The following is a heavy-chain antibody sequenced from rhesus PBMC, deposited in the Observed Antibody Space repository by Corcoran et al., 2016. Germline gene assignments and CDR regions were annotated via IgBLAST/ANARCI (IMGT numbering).Heavy chain of an antibody. CDR3: ARKEYCTGSGCLHFDY. J-gene: IGHJ4*01. CDR1: GGSISGSY. Sequence: QVQLQESGPGLVKPSETLSLTCAVSGGSISGSYWNWIRQPPGKGLAWIGFIGGSRGSTYYNPSLERRGTISTDTSKNQFSLKRSAVTAADTAVYYCARKEYCTGSGCLHFDYWGQGVLVTVSS. CDR2: IGGSRGST. D-gene: IGHD2-21*01. V-gene: IGHV4S5*01.